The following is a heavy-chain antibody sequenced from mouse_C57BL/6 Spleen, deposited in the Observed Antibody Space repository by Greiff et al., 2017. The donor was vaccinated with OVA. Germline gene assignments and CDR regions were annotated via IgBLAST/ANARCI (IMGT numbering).Heavy chain of an antibody. D-gene: IGHD1-2*01. CDR3: ARRGITTRGAMDY. Sequence: QVQLKQPGAELVKPGASVKMSCKASGYTFTSYWITWVKQRPGQGLEWIGDIYPGSGSTNYHEKFKSTATLTVDTSSSTAYMQLSSLKSEDSAVYYCARRGITTRGAMDYWGQGTSVTVSS. CDR2: IYPGSGST. J-gene: IGHJ4*01. V-gene: IGHV1-55*01. CDR1: GYTFTSYW.